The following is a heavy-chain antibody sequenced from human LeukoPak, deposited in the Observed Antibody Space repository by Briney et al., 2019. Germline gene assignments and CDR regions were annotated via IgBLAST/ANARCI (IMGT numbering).Heavy chain of an antibody. V-gene: IGHV4-61*02. Sequence: SETLSLTCTVSGGSISSGSYYWSWIRQPAGKGLEWTGRIYTSGSTNYNPSLKSRVTISVDTSKNQFSLKLSSVTAADTAVYYCASMVLIDYYFDYWGQGTLVTVSS. J-gene: IGHJ4*02. CDR2: IYTSGST. CDR1: GGSISSGSYY. CDR3: ASMVLIDYYFDY. D-gene: IGHD2-8*01.